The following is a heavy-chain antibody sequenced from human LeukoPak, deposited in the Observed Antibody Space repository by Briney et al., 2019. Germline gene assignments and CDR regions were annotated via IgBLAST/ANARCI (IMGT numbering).Heavy chain of an antibody. CDR3: VKMPKTIAVRQRGGHFDY. J-gene: IGHJ4*02. Sequence: GGSLRLSCAASGFTFSSYAMSWVRQAPGKGLEWVSAISGSGGSTYYADSVKGRFTISRDNSKNTLYLQMDSLRAEDTAVYYCVKMPKTIAVRQRGGHFDYWGQGTLVTVSS. V-gene: IGHV3-23*01. D-gene: IGHD6-6*01. CDR1: GFTFSSYA. CDR2: ISGSGGST.